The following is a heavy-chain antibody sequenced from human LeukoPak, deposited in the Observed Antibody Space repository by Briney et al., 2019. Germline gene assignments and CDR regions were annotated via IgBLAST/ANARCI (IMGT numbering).Heavy chain of an antibody. D-gene: IGHD4-17*01. CDR3: ARGYGNFDY. CDR2: IYYSGST. V-gene: IGHV4-59*01. J-gene: IGHJ4*02. Sequence: PSETLSLTCTVSGGSIGSYYWSWIRQPPGKGLEWIGYIYYSGSTNYNPSLKSRVTISVDTSKNQFSLKLSSVTAADTAVYYCARGYGNFDYWGQGTLVTVSS. CDR1: GGSIGSYY.